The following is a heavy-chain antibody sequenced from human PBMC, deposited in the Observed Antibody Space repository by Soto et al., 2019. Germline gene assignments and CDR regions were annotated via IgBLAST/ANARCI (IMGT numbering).Heavy chain of an antibody. J-gene: IGHJ4*02. D-gene: IGHD1-26*01. Sequence: EVQLLESGGGLVQPGGSLRLSCAASGFTFSSNAMSWVRQAPGKGLEWVSGISGGGGATYYADSVKGRFTISRDNSKNTLYLQMNSLRAEDTAIYYCAKSEPYGSGSYYFDYWGQGTLVTVSS. CDR3: AKSEPYGSGSYYFDY. V-gene: IGHV3-23*01. CDR1: GFTFSSNA. CDR2: ISGGGGAT.